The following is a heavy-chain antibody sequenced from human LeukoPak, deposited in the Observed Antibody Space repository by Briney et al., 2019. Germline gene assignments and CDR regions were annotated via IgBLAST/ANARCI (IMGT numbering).Heavy chain of an antibody. D-gene: IGHD4-11*01. CDR3: ARGDIYSNYFDY. V-gene: IGHV4-39*01. Sequence: SETLSLTCTVSGGSISSSGYYWGWIRQPPGKGLEWIGSIYYSGSTYYNPSLKSRVTISVDTSKNQFSLKLSSVTAADTAVYYCARGDIYSNYFDYWGQGTLVTVSS. CDR2: IYYSGST. CDR1: GGSISSSGYY. J-gene: IGHJ4*02.